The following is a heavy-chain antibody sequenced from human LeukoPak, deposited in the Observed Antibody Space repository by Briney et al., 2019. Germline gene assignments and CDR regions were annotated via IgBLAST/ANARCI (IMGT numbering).Heavy chain of an antibody. V-gene: IGHV4-34*01. CDR1: GGSFSGYY. J-gene: IGHJ6*03. CDR3: ARGPRSSGYTYYYYYYMDV. Sequence: SETLSLTCAVYGGSFSGYYWSWIRQPPGKGLEWIGEINNSGSTNYNPSLKSRVTISVDTSKNQFSLKLSSVTAADTAVYYCARGPRSSGYTYYYYYYMDVWGKGTTVTVSS. D-gene: IGHD5-12*01. CDR2: INNSGST.